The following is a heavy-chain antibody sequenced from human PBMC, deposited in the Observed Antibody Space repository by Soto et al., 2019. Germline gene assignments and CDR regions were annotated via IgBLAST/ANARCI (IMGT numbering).Heavy chain of an antibody. CDR1: GFTFSSYG. Sequence: QVQLVESGGGVVQPGRSLRLSCAASGFTFSSYGMHWVRQAPGKGLEWVAVISYDGSNKYYADSVKGRFTISRDNSKNTLYLQMNSLRAEDTAVYYCAKVDRMAGTRGGRSDYWGPGTLVTVSS. CDR2: ISYDGSNK. J-gene: IGHJ4*02. D-gene: IGHD6-19*01. CDR3: AKVDRMAGTRGGRSDY. V-gene: IGHV3-30*18.